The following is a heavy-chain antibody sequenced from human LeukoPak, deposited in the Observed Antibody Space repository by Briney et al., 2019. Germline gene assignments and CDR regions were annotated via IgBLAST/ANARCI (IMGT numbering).Heavy chain of an antibody. CDR3: AKCLPYYYYMDV. J-gene: IGHJ6*03. D-gene: IGHD5/OR15-5a*01. CDR2: ISGSGGGT. CDR1: GFTFSSFA. V-gene: IGHV3-23*01. Sequence: GGSLRLSCAASGFTFSSFAMSWVRQAPGKGLEWVSAISGSGGGTYYADSVKGRFTISRDNSKNTLYLQMNSLRAEGTAIYYCAKCLPYYYYMDVWGKGTTVTVSS.